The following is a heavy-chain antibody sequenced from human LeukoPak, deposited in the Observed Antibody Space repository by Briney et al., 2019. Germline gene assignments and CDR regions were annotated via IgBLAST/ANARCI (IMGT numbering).Heavy chain of an antibody. CDR1: GGSISSGDYY. Sequence: SETLSLTCTVSGGSISSGDYYWSWIRQPPGKGLQWIGYIYYSGSTYFSPSLKSRLTISLDTSKNQFSLKLSSVTAADTAVYYCARVSPSYDYLWESNRYLGFDYWGQETLVTVSS. V-gene: IGHV4-30-4*01. D-gene: IGHD3-16*02. J-gene: IGHJ4*02. CDR2: IYYSGST. CDR3: ARVSPSYDYLWESNRYLGFDY.